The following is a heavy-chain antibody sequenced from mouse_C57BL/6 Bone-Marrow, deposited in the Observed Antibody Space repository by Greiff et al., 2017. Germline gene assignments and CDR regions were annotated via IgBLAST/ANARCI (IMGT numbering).Heavy chain of an antibody. Sequence: EVQLQQSGPELVKPGASVKISCKASGYSFTDYNMNWVKQSNGKGLEWIGIINPNHGTTSYNQKFKGKATLTVDQSSSTAYMQLNSLKSEDSAVYYCARGYDYDYAMDYWGQGTSVTVSS. CDR3: ARGYDYDYAMDY. J-gene: IGHJ4*01. D-gene: IGHD2-4*01. V-gene: IGHV1-39*01. CDR1: GYSFTDYN. CDR2: INPNHGTT.